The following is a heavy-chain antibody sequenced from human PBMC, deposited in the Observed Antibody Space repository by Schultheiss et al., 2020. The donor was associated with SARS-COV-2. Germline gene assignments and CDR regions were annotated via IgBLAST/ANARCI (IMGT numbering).Heavy chain of an antibody. D-gene: IGHD3-22*01. CDR3: ARNYYDSSGHHWYFDL. V-gene: IGHV3-30*03. CDR1: GFAFSSYG. Sequence: GGSLRLSCAASGFAFSSYGMHWVRQAPGKGLEWVAVISYDGSNKYYADSVKGRFTISRENAKNSLYLQMNSLRAEDTAVYYCARNYYDSSGHHWYFDLWGRGTLVTVSS. CDR2: ISYDGSNK. J-gene: IGHJ2*01.